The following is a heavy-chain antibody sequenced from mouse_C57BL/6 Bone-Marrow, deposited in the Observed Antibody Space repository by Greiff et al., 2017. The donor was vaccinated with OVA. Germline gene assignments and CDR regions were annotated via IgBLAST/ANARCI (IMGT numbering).Heavy chain of an antibody. CDR3: ARTTTVDYYAMDY. D-gene: IGHD1-1*01. J-gene: IGHJ4*01. CDR2: ISSGSSTI. CDR1: GFTFSDYG. Sequence: EVKLMESGGGLVKPGGSLKLSCAASGFTFSDYGMHWVRQAPEKGLEWVAYISSGSSTIYYADTVKGRFTISRDNAKNTLFLQMTSLRSEDTAMYYCARTTTVDYYAMDYWGQGTSVTVSS. V-gene: IGHV5-17*01.